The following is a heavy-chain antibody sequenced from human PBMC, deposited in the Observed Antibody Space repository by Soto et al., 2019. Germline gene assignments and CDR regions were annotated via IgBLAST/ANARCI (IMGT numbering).Heavy chain of an antibody. J-gene: IGHJ6*02. CDR1: GYTFTSYD. Sequence: QVQLVQSGAEVKKPGASVKVSCKASGYTFTSYDINWVRQATGQGLEWMGWMNPNSGNTGYAQKFQGRVTMTRNTSISTAYIQLSSLRSEDTAVYDCARASPFLYYYDITCDYYGMDVWGQGTTVTVSS. V-gene: IGHV1-8*01. D-gene: IGHD3-22*01. CDR3: ARASPFLYYYDITCDYYGMDV. CDR2: MNPNSGNT.